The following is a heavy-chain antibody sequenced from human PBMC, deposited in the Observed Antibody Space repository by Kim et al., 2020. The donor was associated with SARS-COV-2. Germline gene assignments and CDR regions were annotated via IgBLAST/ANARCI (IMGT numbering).Heavy chain of an antibody. D-gene: IGHD3-10*01. V-gene: IGHV1-18*04. CDR3: ARVTVAWQGSGSPGGD. CDR1: GYTFSSYG. Sequence: ASVKVSCKASGYTFSSYGISWVRQAPGQGLEWVGWISTYTGDTNYAQNFQDRVTMTTDTSTSTAYMELRSLRSDDTAVYYCARVTVAWQGSGSPGGDWGQ. J-gene: IGHJ1*01. CDR2: ISTYTGDT.